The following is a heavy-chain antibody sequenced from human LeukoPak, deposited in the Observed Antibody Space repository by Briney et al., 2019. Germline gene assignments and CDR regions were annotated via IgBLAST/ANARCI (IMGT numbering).Heavy chain of an antibody. Sequence: GGSLRLSCAASGFTFSSDWMHWVRQAPGKGLVWVSRINRDGRSTTYADSVKGRFTISRDNAKNTLYLQMNSLRAEDTAVYYCARHPYDILTGPSFDYWDQGTLVTVSS. CDR3: ARHPYDILTGPSFDY. V-gene: IGHV3-74*01. D-gene: IGHD3-9*01. J-gene: IGHJ4*02. CDR1: GFTFSSDW. CDR2: INRDGRST.